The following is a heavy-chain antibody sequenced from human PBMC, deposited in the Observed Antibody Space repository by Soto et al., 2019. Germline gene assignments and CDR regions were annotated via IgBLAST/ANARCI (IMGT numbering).Heavy chain of an antibody. CDR3: VQTTGWPGFDF. D-gene: IGHD6-19*01. Sequence: EVQLVESGGGLIQPGGSLRLSCAASGFAVSSKYMTWVRQAPGQGLEGVSVIYGGGTTYYADSVKGRFTISRDTSKNTLYLQMNSLRAEYTAVYYCVQTTGWPGFDFCGQGTLVTVSS. CDR2: IYGGGTT. J-gene: IGHJ4*02. CDR1: GFAVSSKY. V-gene: IGHV3-53*01.